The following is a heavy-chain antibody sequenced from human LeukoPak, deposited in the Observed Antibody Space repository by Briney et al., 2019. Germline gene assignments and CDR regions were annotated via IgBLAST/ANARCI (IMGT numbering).Heavy chain of an antibody. CDR3: ARVGAYAFDI. V-gene: IGHV4-38-2*02. CDR1: GYSISSGYY. J-gene: IGHJ3*02. CDR2: ISHRGST. Sequence: SETLSLTCSVSGYSISSGYYWGWIRQPPGKGLAWIGSISHRGSTYYNPSLKSRVTISVDTSKNQFSLKLSSVTAADTAVFFCARVGAYAFDIWGQGTMATVSS. D-gene: IGHD3-16*01.